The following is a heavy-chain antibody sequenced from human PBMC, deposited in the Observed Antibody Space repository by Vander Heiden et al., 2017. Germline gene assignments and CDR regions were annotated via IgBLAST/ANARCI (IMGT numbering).Heavy chain of an antibody. V-gene: IGHV3-23*01. J-gene: IGHJ4*02. Sequence: EVQLLESGGGLVQPGGSLRLSCAAFGLTFPSYGMSWVRQGPGKGLGVVSSISGKGETTKFANSGRGRFTISRDKSKKTLYLQMNSLRAEDTAVYYCVTDRVEWTQPWSINYFDSWGQGTLVTVSS. D-gene: IGHD5-18*01. CDR3: VTDRVEWTQPWSINYFDS. CDR1: GLTFPSYG. CDR2: ISGKGETT.